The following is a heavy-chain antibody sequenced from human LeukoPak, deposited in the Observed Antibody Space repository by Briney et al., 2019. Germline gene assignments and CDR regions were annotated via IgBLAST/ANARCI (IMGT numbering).Heavy chain of an antibody. J-gene: IGHJ4*02. CDR1: GLTVSSNY. D-gene: IGHD6-13*01. Sequence: GGSLRLSCAASGLTVSSNYMSWVRQAPGKGLEWVSVIYSGGSTYYSDSVKGRFTISRDNSKNTLYLQMNSLRVEDTAVYSCARGSGTHYYFDYWGQGTLVTVSS. CDR2: IYSGGST. CDR3: ARGSGTHYYFDY. V-gene: IGHV3-53*01.